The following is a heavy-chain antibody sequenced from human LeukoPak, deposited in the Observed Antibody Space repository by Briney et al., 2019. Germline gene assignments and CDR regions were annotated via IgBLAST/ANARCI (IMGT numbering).Heavy chain of an antibody. CDR1: GFTFSSYA. Sequence: GGSLRLSCAASGFTFSSYAMSWVRQAPGKGLEWVSVIYSGGSTYYADSVKGRFTISRDNSKNTLYLQMNSLRAEDTAVHYCARGEYYYDSSGYYSYYFDYWGQGTLVTVSS. J-gene: IGHJ4*02. V-gene: IGHV3-53*01. CDR3: ARGEYYYDSSGYYSYYFDY. CDR2: IYSGGST. D-gene: IGHD3-22*01.